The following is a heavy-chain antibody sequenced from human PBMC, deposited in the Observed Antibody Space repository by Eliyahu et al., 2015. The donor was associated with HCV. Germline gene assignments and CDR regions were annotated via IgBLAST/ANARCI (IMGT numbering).Heavy chain of an antibody. CDR3: ASGGGGIAVAGTGGWFDP. V-gene: IGHV4-59*01. D-gene: IGHD6-19*01. J-gene: IGHJ5*02. CDR2: IHYSGXT. CDR1: GGSITXYY. Sequence: QVQLQESGPGLVKPSXTLSLTCTVSGGSITXYYWGWXRQPPGKGLXWIGCIHYSGXTNYNPXLKSRVTILVDTSKNQFSLNLTSVTAADTAVYYCASGGGGIAVAGTGGWFDPWGQGTLVTVSS.